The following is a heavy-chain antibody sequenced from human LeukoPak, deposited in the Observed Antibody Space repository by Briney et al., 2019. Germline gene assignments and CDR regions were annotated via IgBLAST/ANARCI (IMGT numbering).Heavy chain of an antibody. CDR1: GYSASSNY. D-gene: IGHD6-19*01. J-gene: IGHJ4*02. CDR2: IYSGVST. CDR3: ASGPRSSGWTYFDY. Sequence: WGSLTLSCAASGYSASSNYITWVRQAPGKGLEWVSVIYSGVSTYYADSVKGRFTISRDNFKNTLYLQIDSLRSEDTAVYYCASGPRSSGWTYFDYWGQGTLVTVSS. V-gene: IGHV3-66*01.